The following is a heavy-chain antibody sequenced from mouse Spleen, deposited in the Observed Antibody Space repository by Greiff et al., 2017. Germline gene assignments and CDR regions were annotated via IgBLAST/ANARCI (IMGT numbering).Heavy chain of an antibody. CDR2: ISSGGSYT. J-gene: IGHJ2*01. D-gene: IGHD1-1*01. Sequence: EVKLMESGGGLVKPGGSLKLSCAASGFTFSSYAMSWVRQTPEKRLEWVATISSGGSYTYYPDSVKGRFTISRDNAKNTLYLQMSSLRSEDTAMYYCARDGYYGSSEGDYFDYWGQGTTRTVSS. CDR3: ARDGYYGSSEGDYFDY. CDR1: GFTFSSYA. V-gene: IGHV5-9-1*01.